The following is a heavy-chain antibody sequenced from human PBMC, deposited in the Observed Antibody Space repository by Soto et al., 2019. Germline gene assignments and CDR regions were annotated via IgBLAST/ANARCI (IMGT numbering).Heavy chain of an antibody. CDR2: IYHSGST. CDR1: SGSISSSNW. J-gene: IGHJ6*03. Sequence: QVQLQESGPGLVKPSGTLSLTCAVSSGSISSSNWWSWVRQPPGKGLEWIGEIYHSGSTNYNPSLKSRVTISVDKSKNQFSLKLSSVHAADTAVYYCARSGTVTTSYYYMDVWGKGTTVTVSS. D-gene: IGHD4-17*01. V-gene: IGHV4-4*02. CDR3: ARSGTVTTSYYYMDV.